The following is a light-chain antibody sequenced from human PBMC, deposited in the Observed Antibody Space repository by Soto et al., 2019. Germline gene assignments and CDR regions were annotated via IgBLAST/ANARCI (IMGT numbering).Light chain of an antibody. Sequence: EIVLTQSPGTLSLSPGERATLSCRASQSVSTSFLAWYQQKPGQAPRLLIYGATNRAAGIPDRFSGSGSGTAFTLTISSLETEDCAVYYCLHYVSCPWAFGHGTKVA. J-gene: IGKJ1*01. CDR3: LHYVSCPWA. CDR2: GAT. V-gene: IGKV3-20*01. CDR1: QSVSTSF.